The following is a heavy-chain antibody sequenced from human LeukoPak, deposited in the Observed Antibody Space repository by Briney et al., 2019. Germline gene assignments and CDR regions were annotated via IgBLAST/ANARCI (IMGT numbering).Heavy chain of an antibody. J-gene: IGHJ3*02. V-gene: IGHV1-18*01. D-gene: IGHD3-10*01. CDR1: GYTFTSYG. CDR2: ISAYNGNT. Sequence: VASVKVSCKASGYTFTSYGISWVRQAPGRGLEWMGWISAYNGNTNYAQKLQGRVTMTTDTSTSTAYMELRSLRSDDTAVYYCARDFAVRGVQNAFDIWGQGTMVTVSS. CDR3: ARDFAVRGVQNAFDI.